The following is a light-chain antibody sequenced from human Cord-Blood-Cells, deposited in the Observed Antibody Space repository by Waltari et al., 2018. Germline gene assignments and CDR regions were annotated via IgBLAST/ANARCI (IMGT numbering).Light chain of an antibody. CDR2: AVS. Sequence: QSALTQPASVSGSPGQPISTSCTRTSSDVGGYNYVSWYQQHPGKAPKLMIYAVSKRPSGVSNRFSGSKSGNTASLTISGLQAEDEADYYCSSYTSSTWVFGGGTKLTVL. V-gene: IGLV2-14*01. J-gene: IGLJ3*02. CDR1: SSDVGGYNY. CDR3: SSYTSSTWV.